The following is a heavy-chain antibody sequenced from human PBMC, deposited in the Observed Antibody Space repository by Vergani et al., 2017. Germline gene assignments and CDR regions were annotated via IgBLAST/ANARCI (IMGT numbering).Heavy chain of an antibody. Sequence: QVQLQQWGGGLLKPSETLSLTCVVNGGSFTSYDWTWIRQSPGEGLEWVGDIDHTGRPDYNPSLKSRLTMSVDKSRNQFALTPISVTATDTAIYFCARVNAETNGHLYYYYYMDVWGQGTAVTVS. CDR2: IDHTGRP. CDR3: ARVNAETNGHLYYYYYMDV. D-gene: IGHD2-8*01. J-gene: IGHJ6*03. V-gene: IGHV4-34*01. CDR1: GGSFTSYD.